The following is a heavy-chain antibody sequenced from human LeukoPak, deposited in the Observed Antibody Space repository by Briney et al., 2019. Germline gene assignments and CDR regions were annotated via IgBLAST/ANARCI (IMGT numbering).Heavy chain of an antibody. J-gene: IGHJ6*02. CDR2: ISSSSTYI. CDR1: GFTFSRYN. CDR3: ARVGSPGDYAGMDV. V-gene: IGHV3-21*01. Sequence: PGGSLRLSCAASGFTFSRYNMNWVRQAPGMGLEWVSSISSSSTYIYYADSMKGRITISRDNAKNSLYLQVNSLTAEDTAVYFCARVGSPGDYAGMDVWGQGTTVTVSS. D-gene: IGHD1-26*01.